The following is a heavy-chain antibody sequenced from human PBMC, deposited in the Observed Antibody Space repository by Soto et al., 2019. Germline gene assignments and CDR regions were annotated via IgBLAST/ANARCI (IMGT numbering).Heavy chain of an antibody. CDR2: INHSGST. V-gene: IGHV4-34*01. Sequence: TLPLRCAVSGGFPRGFYRILIRQLLEKRKEWIGEINHSGSTNYNPSLKSRVTISVDTSQNQFSLKLSSVTAADTAVYYCAMHTQVETYESGMHVLGEWTTVTVYS. CDR3: AMHTQVETYESGMHV. J-gene: IGHJ6*04. D-gene: IGHD5-12*01. CDR1: GGFPRGFY.